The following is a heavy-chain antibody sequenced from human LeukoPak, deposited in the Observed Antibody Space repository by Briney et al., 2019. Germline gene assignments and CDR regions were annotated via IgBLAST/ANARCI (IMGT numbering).Heavy chain of an antibody. J-gene: IGHJ4*02. CDR3: AKDWFSSPSDPVLFDY. CDR2: ISWNSGSI. Sequence: PGRSLRLSSAASGFTFDDYAMHWVRQAPGKGLEWVSGISWNSGSIGYADSVKGRFTISRDNAKNSLYLQMNSLRAEDTALYYCAKDWFSSPSDPVLFDYWGQGTLVTVSS. D-gene: IGHD6-6*01. CDR1: GFTFDDYA. V-gene: IGHV3-9*01.